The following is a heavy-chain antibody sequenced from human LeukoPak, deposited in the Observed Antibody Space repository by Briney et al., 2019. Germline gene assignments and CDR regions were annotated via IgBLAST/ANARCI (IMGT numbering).Heavy chain of an antibody. CDR3: ARDSSGYYYTDPYFDY. CDR1: GYTFTSYD. Sequence: ASVKVSCKASGYTFTSYDINWVRQATGQGLEWMGWISAYNGNTNYAQKLQGRVTMTTDTSTSTAYMELRSLRSDDTAVYYCARDSSGYYYTDPYFDYWGQGTLVTVSS. V-gene: IGHV1-18*01. CDR2: ISAYNGNT. D-gene: IGHD3-22*01. J-gene: IGHJ4*02.